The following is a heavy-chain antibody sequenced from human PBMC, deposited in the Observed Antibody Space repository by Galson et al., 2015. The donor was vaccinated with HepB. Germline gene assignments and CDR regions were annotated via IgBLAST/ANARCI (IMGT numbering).Heavy chain of an antibody. CDR1: GYTFSSFV. Sequence: SVKVFCKAPGYTFSSFVISWVRQAPGQGLEWMGWIDVYNGITNYAQNLQGRVSMTANSSTRTAYMELRSLTSDDTAIYYCAREGGSSGVDWYFDLWGRGTLVTVSS. D-gene: IGHD6-19*01. V-gene: IGHV1-18*01. CDR2: IDVYNGIT. CDR3: AREGGSSGVDWYFDL. J-gene: IGHJ2*01.